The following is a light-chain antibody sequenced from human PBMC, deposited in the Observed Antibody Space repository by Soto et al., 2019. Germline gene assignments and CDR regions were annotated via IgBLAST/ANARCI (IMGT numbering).Light chain of an antibody. J-gene: IGLJ3*02. CDR1: SGHSSYI. V-gene: IGLV4-60*02. CDR3: ETWDSNTHEGV. Sequence: QSVLTQSSSASASLGSSVKLTCTLSSGHSSYIIAWHQQQPAKAPRYLMKLEGSGTYNKGSGVPDRFSGSSSGADRYLTISNLQCDEEADYYCETWDSNTHEGVFGVRTKLTFL. CDR2: LEGSGTY.